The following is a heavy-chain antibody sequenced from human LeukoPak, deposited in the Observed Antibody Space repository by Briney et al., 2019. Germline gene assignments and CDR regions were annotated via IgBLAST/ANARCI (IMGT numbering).Heavy chain of an antibody. D-gene: IGHD5-18*01. CDR3: AKDRGASGETAMVY. V-gene: IGHV3-9*01. Sequence: GGSLRLSCAASGFTFDDYAMHWVRQAPGKGLEWVSGISWNSGSIGYADSVKGRFTISRDNAKNSLYLQMNSLRAEDTAVYYCAKDRGASGETAMVYWGQGTLVTVSS. J-gene: IGHJ4*02. CDR1: GFTFDDYA. CDR2: ISWNSGSI.